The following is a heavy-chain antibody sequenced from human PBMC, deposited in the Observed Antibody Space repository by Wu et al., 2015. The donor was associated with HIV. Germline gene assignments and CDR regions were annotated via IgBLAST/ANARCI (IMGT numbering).Heavy chain of an antibody. J-gene: IGHJ6*03. CDR1: GDIFTNFG. V-gene: IGHV1-18*01. D-gene: IGHD4-11*01. CDR2: ISAYNGNT. CDR3: AXNRDLQYFYFYYMDV. Sequence: QVHLGQSGAEVKKPGASVKVSCTASGDIFTNFGISWVRQAPGQGLEWMGWISAYNGNTNYAQKFQGRVTMTTDTTTRTAYMELRSLRSDDTAIYYCAXNRDLQYFYFYYMDVWGKGTTVTVSS.